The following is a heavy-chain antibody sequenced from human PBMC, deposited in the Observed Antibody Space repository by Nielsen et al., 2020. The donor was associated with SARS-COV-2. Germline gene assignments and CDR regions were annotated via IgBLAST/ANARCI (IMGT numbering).Heavy chain of an antibody. V-gene: IGHV1-3*01. D-gene: IGHD6-13*01. Sequence: ASVKVSCKASGYTFTDRAIHWVRQAPGQRLEWMGWVNAAKGNTQYSPRFQGRVTITRDTSANTVSMELSSLRSEDTAVYYCARRGPHIPASGTNHYYMDAWGKGTTVTVSS. CDR1: GYTFTDRA. CDR2: VNAAKGNT. CDR3: ARRGPHIPASGTNHYYMDA. J-gene: IGHJ6*03.